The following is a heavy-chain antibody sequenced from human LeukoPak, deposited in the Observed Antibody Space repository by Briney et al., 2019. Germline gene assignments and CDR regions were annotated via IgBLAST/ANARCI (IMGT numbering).Heavy chain of an antibody. D-gene: IGHD2-2*02. CDR3: ARDACSSTSCYKSVDY. V-gene: IGHV1-18*01. CDR2: ISAYNGNT. CDR1: GYTFTSYG. J-gene: IGHJ4*02. Sequence: ASVKVSFKASGYTFTSYGISWVRQAPGQGLEWMGWISAYNGNTNYAQKLQGRVTMTTDTSTSTAYMELGSLRADDTAVYYCARDACSSTSCYKSVDYWGQGTLVTVSS.